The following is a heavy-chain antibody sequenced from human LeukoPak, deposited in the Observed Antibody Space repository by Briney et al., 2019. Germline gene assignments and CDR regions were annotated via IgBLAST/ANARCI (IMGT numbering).Heavy chain of an antibody. Sequence: ASVKVSCKASGYTFTGYYMHWVRQALGQGLEWMGWINPNSGGTNYAQKFQGRVTMTRDTSISTAYMELSRLRSDDTAVYYCARGGYSYGPLYYYYYYMDVWGKGTTVTVSS. D-gene: IGHD5-18*01. J-gene: IGHJ6*03. CDR1: GYTFTGYY. CDR3: ARGGYSYGPLYYYYYYMDV. CDR2: INPNSGGT. V-gene: IGHV1-2*02.